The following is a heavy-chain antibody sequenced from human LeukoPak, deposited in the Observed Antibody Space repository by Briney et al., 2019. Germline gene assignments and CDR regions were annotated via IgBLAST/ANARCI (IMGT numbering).Heavy chain of an antibody. CDR2: ISGYNGNT. D-gene: IGHD1-26*01. J-gene: IGHJ4*02. V-gene: IGHV1-18*01. Sequence: ASVKVSCKSSGYTFTNYGISWVRQAPGQGLEWMGWISGYNGNTNYAQKLQGRVTMTTDTSTSTAYMELRSLRSDDTAVYYCARLRDIVGATPCSHWGQGTLVTVSS. CDR1: GYTFTNYG. CDR3: ARLRDIVGATPCSH.